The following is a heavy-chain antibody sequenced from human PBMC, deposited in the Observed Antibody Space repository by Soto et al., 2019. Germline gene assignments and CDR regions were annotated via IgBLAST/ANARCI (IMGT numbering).Heavy chain of an antibody. D-gene: IGHD2-2*01. CDR2: VSDSAGST. CDR3: AKAAPEYGNYYFDY. Sequence: EVQLLESGGGLVQPGGSLRLSCAASGFTFSYYGMNWVRQAPGKGLEWVSGVSDSAGSTHYADSVTGRFTITRDIPKNTLFLQMNRLRAEDTAVYYCAKAAPEYGNYYFDYWGQGTVVTVSS. CDR1: GFTFSYYG. J-gene: IGHJ4*02. V-gene: IGHV3-23*01.